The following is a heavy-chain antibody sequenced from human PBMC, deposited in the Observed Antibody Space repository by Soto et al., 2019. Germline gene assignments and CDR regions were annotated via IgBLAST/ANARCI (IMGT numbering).Heavy chain of an antibody. Sequence: QVPLVQSGAEVKKPGASVKVSCKASGYTFTSYAMHWVRQAPGQRLEWMGWINAGNGNTKYSQKFQGRVTITRDTSASTAYMELSSLRSEDTAVYYCARVRHYYDSSGWSWGQGTLVTVSS. CDR1: GYTFTSYA. J-gene: IGHJ5*02. CDR2: INAGNGNT. V-gene: IGHV1-3*01. CDR3: ARVRHYYDSSGWS. D-gene: IGHD3-22*01.